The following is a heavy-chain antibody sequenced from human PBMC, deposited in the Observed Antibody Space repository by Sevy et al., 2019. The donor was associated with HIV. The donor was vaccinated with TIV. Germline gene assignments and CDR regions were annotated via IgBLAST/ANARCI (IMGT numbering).Heavy chain of an antibody. CDR3: ANAHSDPVWFGAPIGHGDY. CDR2: ISYDGSNK. D-gene: IGHD3-10*01. J-gene: IGHJ4*02. V-gene: IGHV3-30*18. Sequence: GGSLRLSCAASGFTFSSYGMHWVRQAPGKGLEWVAVISYDGSNKYYADSVKGRFTISRDNSKNTLYLQMNSLRAEDTAVYYCANAHSDPVWFGAPIGHGDYWGQGTLVTVSS. CDR1: GFTFSSYG.